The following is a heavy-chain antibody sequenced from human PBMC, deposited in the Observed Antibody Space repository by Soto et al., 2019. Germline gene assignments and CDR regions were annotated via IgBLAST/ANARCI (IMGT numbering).Heavy chain of an antibody. J-gene: IGHJ6*02. V-gene: IGHV3-30*18. Sequence: QVQLVESGGGEVQPGRSLTISCAASGFTFSTYGMHWVRQTPGKGLAWVAVISYDGTNKFYSDSVKGRFTISRDNFKNPLTLQMNSLRADDTAVYSCAKDLQSYGDYDYYCYGMDVWGLGTRVTVSS. CDR3: AKDLQSYGDYDYYCYGMDV. CDR2: ISYDGTNK. D-gene: IGHD4-17*01. CDR1: GFTFSTYG.